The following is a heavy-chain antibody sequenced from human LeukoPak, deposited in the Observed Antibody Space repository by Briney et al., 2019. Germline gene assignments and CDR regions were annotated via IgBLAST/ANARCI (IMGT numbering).Heavy chain of an antibody. J-gene: IGHJ4*02. CDR3: ASHRYCGGGSCYSVDY. D-gene: IGHD2-15*01. CDR1: GGSISNYY. V-gene: IGHV4-59*01. CDR2: IYYSGT. Sequence: SETLSPTCTVSGGSISNYYWSWIRQPPGKGLEWIGYIYYSGTIYNPSLKSRVTISIDTSNNQFSLKLSSVTAAATAVYFCASHRYCGGGSCYSVDYWGQGTLVTVSS.